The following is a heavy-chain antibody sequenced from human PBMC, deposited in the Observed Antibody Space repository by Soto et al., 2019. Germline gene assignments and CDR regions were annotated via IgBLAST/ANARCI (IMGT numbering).Heavy chain of an antibody. D-gene: IGHD2-2*01. V-gene: IGHV3-74*01. CDR3: VKVLARGVGVPRFYFDS. J-gene: IGHJ4*02. Sequence: GGSLRLSCAASGFTFSNSWMHWVRQVSGKGLEWGSRINADGTSTSYADSVKGRFTISRDNAKNTLYLHVNSLRAEDTAVYYCVKVLARGVGVPRFYFDSWGQGALVTVSS. CDR1: GFTFSNSW. CDR2: INADGTST.